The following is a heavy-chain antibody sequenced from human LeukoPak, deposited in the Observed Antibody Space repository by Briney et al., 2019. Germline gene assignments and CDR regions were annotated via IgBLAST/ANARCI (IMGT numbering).Heavy chain of an antibody. D-gene: IGHD3-16*01. V-gene: IGHV3-23*01. Sequence: GGSLRLSGTASGFTFSNYAMTWVRQAPGKGLEWVSSISGTGGRTYSADSVKGRFTISRDNSKNTLYLQMKNLRVEYTAVYYCAKGLHGGVGYGVDVGGQGTTVSVSS. J-gene: IGHJ6*02. CDR3: AKGLHGGVGYGVDV. CDR1: GFTFSNYA. CDR2: ISGTGGRT.